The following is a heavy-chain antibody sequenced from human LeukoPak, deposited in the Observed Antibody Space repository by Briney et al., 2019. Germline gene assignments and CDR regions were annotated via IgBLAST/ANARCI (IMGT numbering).Heavy chain of an antibody. Sequence: ASVKVSCKASGYTFTSYGISWVRQAPGQGLEWMGWISAYNGNTNYAQKLQGRVTMTTDTSTSTAYMELRSLRSDDTAVYYCARGGLPAVGYYDSSDYYYYGMDVWGQGTTVTVSS. CDR3: ARGGLPAVGYYDSSDYYYYGMDV. J-gene: IGHJ6*02. CDR1: GYTFTSYG. CDR2: ISAYNGNT. D-gene: IGHD3-22*01. V-gene: IGHV1-18*01.